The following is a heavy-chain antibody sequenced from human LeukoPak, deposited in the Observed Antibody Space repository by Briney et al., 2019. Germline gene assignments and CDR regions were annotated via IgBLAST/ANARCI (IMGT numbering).Heavy chain of an antibody. CDR2: ISGSGGST. CDR3: AKEGPTGAGWYYYMDV. J-gene: IGHJ6*03. CDR1: GFDFSSQW. V-gene: IGHV3-23*01. Sequence: GGSLRLSCAASGFDFSSQWMSWVRQAPGKGLEWVSAISGSGGSTYYADSVKGRFTISRDNSKTTLYLQMNSLRAEDTAVYYCAKEGPTGAGWYYYMDVWGKGTTVTISS. D-gene: IGHD1-14*01.